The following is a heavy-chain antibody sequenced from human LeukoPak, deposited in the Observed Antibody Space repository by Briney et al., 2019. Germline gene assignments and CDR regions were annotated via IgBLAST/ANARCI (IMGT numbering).Heavy chain of an antibody. CDR2: ISAHNGNT. CDR3: ARDPMDLFSELRYDY. CDR1: AGTFSSYG. J-gene: IGHJ4*02. V-gene: IGHV1-18*01. D-gene: IGHD3/OR15-3a*01. Sequence: ASVKVSCKASAGTFSSYGISWVRQAPGQGLEWMGWISAHNGNTNYAQKLQGRVTMTTDTSTSTAYMELRSLRSDDTAVYYCARDPMDLFSELRYDYWGQGTLLTVSS.